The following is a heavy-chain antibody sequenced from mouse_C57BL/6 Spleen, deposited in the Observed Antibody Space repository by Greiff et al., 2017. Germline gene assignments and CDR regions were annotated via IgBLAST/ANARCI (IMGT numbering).Heavy chain of an antibody. CDR2: INPSTGGT. Sequence: EVQLVESGPELVKPGASVKISCKASGYSFTGYYMNWVKQSPEKSLEWIGEINPSTGGTTYNQKFKAKATLTVDKSSSTAYMQLKSLTSEDSAVYYCAREGNYVGDYAMDYWGQGTSVTVSS. CDR3: AREGNYVGDYAMDY. V-gene: IGHV1-42*01. D-gene: IGHD1-1*01. CDR1: GYSFTGYY. J-gene: IGHJ4*01.